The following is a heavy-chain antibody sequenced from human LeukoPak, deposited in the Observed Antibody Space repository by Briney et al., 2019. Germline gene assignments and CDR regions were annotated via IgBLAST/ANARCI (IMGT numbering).Heavy chain of an antibody. CDR2: ISSSGSTI. V-gene: IGHV3-48*02. CDR3: ARDSRRDWFDP. CDR1: GFTFSTYS. J-gene: IGHJ5*02. D-gene: IGHD2-2*01. Sequence: GGSLRLSCAASGFTFSTYSMNWVRQAPGKGLEWVSYISSSGSTIYYADSVKGRFTISRDNAKNSLYLQMYSLRDEDTAVYYCARDSRRDWFDPWGQGTLVTVSS.